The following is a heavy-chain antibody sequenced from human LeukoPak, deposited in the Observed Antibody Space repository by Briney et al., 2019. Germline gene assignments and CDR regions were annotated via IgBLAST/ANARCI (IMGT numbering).Heavy chain of an antibody. CDR1: GFTFSSYW. J-gene: IGHJ4*02. V-gene: IGHV3-74*01. D-gene: IGHD3-3*01. CDR3: ARSARLMKGVVEVTALDD. CDR2: INSDGSST. Sequence: GGSLRLSCAASGFTFSSYWMHWVRHAPGKGLVWVSRINSDGSSTSYADSVKGRFTISRDNAKNTLYLQMNSLRAEDTAVYYCARSARLMKGVVEVTALDDWGQGTLVTVSS.